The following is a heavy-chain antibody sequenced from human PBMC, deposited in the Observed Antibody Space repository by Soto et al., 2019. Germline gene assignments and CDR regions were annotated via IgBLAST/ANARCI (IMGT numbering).Heavy chain of an antibody. Sequence: ASVKVSCKASGYTFTGYYMHWVRQAPGQGLEWMGWINPNSGGTNYAQKFQGRVTMTRDTSISTAYMELSRLRSDDTAVYYCARSAMVNDYYYGMDVWGQGTTVTVSS. CDR1: GYTFTGYY. CDR3: ARSAMVNDYYYGMDV. D-gene: IGHD5-18*01. CDR2: INPNSGGT. J-gene: IGHJ6*02. V-gene: IGHV1-2*02.